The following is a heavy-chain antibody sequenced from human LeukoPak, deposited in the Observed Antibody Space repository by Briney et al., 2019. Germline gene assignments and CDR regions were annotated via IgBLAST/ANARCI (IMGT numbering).Heavy chain of an antibody. V-gene: IGHV3-49*03. CDR2: IRSKAYGGTT. J-gene: IGHJ4*02. D-gene: IGHD3-3*01. Sequence: GGSLRLSCTTFGFTFGDYVISWFRQAPGKGLEWVGFIRSKAYGGTTEYAASVKGRFIISRDDSKSIAYLQMYSLKSEDTAVYYCTRGSDTTFGVSQDGFDYWGQGTLVTVSS. CDR1: GFTFGDYV. CDR3: TRGSDTTFGVSQDGFDY.